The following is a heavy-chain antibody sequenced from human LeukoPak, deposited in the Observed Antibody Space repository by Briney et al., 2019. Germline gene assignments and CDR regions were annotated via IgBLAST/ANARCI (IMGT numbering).Heavy chain of an antibody. J-gene: IGHJ4*02. Sequence: PSETLSLTCTVSGGSISSGGYYWSWIRQHPGKGLEWIGYIYYSGSTYYNPSLKSRVTISVDTSKNQLSLKLSSVTAADTAVYYCARDAGEQLAFDYWGQGTLVTVSS. CDR3: ARDAGEQLAFDY. CDR1: GGSISSGGYY. D-gene: IGHD6-13*01. V-gene: IGHV4-31*03. CDR2: IYYSGST.